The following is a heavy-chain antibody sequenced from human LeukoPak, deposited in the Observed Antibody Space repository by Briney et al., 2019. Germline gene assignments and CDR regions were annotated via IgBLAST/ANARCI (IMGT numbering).Heavy chain of an antibody. Sequence: GGSLRLSCAASGFTFSNFWMSWVRQAPGKGLEWVANINQDGGEKYYVDSVEGRFTISRDNAKNSLYLQMNSLRAEDTAVYYCARDRGYYSRSAFDIWGQGTMVTVSS. CDR3: ARDRGYYSRSAFDI. D-gene: IGHD3-10*01. V-gene: IGHV3-7*01. J-gene: IGHJ3*02. CDR1: GFTFSNFW. CDR2: INQDGGEK.